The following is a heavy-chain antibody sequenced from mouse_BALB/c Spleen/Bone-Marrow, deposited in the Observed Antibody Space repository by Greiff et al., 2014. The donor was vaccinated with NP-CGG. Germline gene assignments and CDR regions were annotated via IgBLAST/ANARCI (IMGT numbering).Heavy chain of an antibody. CDR1: GYTFTSYY. D-gene: IGHD2-3*01. CDR2: IYPGNVNT. CDR3: AGLLRGDYAMDY. V-gene: IGHV1S56*01. Sequence: QVQLQPSGPELVKPGASVRISCKASGYTFTSYYIHWVKQRPGQGLEWIGWIYPGNVNTKYNEKFKGKATLTADKSSSTAYMQLSSLTSEDSAVYFCAGLLRGDYAMDYWGQGTSVTVSS. J-gene: IGHJ4*01.